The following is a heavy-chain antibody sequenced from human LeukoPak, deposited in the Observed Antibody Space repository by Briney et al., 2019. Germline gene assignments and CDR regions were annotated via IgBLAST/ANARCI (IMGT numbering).Heavy chain of an antibody. CDR1: GFTFSSYE. V-gene: IGHV3-48*03. CDR2: ISSSGSTI. CDR3: ARGQDFWSGYLGIAMDV. Sequence: PGGALRLSCAASGFTFSSYEMKWVRQAPGKGLGLVSYISSSGSTIYYADSVKCRFTISRDNAKNSLYLQMSSLRAEDTAVYYCARGQDFWSGYLGIAMDVWGQGTTVTVSS. J-gene: IGHJ6*02. D-gene: IGHD3-3*01.